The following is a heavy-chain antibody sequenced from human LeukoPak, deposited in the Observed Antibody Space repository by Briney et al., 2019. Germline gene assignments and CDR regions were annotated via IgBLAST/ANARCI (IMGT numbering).Heavy chain of an antibody. CDR2: IYPGDSDI. V-gene: IGHV5-51*01. CDR3: ARLPSYGDSFDY. CDR1: RYSFTSYW. J-gene: IGHJ4*02. Sequence: GESLKISCKGSRYSFTSYWIGWVRQMPGKGLALMGIIYPGDSDIRYSPSFQGQVTISADKSISTAFLQWSSLRASDTAMYYCARLPSYGDSFDYWGQGTLVTVSS. D-gene: IGHD4-17*01.